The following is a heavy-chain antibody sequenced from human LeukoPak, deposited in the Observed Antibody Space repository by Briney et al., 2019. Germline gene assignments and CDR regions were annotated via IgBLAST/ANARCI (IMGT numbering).Heavy chain of an antibody. Sequence: GASVKVSCKASGYTFTGYYIHWVRQAPGQGLEWMGRINPHSGGTNYAQKFQGRVTMTRDTSISTAYMELSRLRSGDTAVYYCARRVQQQLVPWGQGTLVTVSS. V-gene: IGHV1-2*06. CDR2: INPHSGGT. CDR1: GYTFTGYY. J-gene: IGHJ5*02. D-gene: IGHD6-13*01. CDR3: ARRVQQQLVP.